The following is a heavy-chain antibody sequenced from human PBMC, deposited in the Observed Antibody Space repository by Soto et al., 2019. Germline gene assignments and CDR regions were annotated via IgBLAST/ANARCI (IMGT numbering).Heavy chain of an antibody. D-gene: IGHD1-26*01. CDR3: ARLNSEYAVEY. CDR1: GYTFTDYG. Sequence: ASVKVSCKPSGYTFTDYGFSWMRQAPGQGPEWMGWISTWNDDKRDAQKFRGRVTMTRDTSTRTAYMELRSLRSDDTAVYYCARLNSEYAVEYWGQGTLRSVSS. J-gene: IGHJ4*02. V-gene: IGHV1-18*04. CDR2: ISTWNDDK.